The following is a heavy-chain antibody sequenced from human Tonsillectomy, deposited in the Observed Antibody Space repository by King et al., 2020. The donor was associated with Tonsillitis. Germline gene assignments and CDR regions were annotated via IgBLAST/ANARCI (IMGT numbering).Heavy chain of an antibody. CDR3: ARRSIVGATTFDY. V-gene: IGHV3-48*02. Sequence: VQLVESGGGLVQPGGSLRLSCAASGFTFSDYSMNWVRQAPGKGLEWISYISSSSSTIYYADSVKGRFTISRDNAKNSLYMQMNSLRDEDTAVYYFARRSIVGATTFDYWGQGTLVTVSS. CDR2: ISSSSSTI. D-gene: IGHD1-26*01. CDR1: GFTFSDYS. J-gene: IGHJ4*02.